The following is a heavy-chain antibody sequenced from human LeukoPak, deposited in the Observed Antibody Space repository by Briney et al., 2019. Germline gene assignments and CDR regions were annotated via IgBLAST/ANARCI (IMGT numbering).Heavy chain of an antibody. V-gene: IGHV4-34*01. CDR1: GGSFSGYY. J-gene: IGHJ4*02. CDR3: ARGGRLVGATDLFGY. Sequence: SETLSLTCAVYGGSFSGYYWSWIRQPPGKGLEWIGEINHSGSTNYNPSLKSRVTISVDTSKNQFSLKLSSVTAADTAVYYCARGGRLVGATDLFGYWGQGTLVTVSS. D-gene: IGHD1-26*01. CDR2: INHSGST.